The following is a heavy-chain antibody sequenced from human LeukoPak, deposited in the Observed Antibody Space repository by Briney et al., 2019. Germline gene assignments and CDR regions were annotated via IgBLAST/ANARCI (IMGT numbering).Heavy chain of an antibody. V-gene: IGHV3-53*01. CDR3: ARAVKYLAFDI. J-gene: IGHJ3*02. CDR2: IYSGGST. CDR1: GFTVSSNY. Sequence: SGGSLRLSCAASGFTVSSNYMSWVRDAPGKGLEWVSVIYSGGSTYYADSVKGRFTISRDNSKNTLYLQMNSLRAEDTAVYYCARAVKYLAFDIWGQGTMVTVSS. D-gene: IGHD2-2*01.